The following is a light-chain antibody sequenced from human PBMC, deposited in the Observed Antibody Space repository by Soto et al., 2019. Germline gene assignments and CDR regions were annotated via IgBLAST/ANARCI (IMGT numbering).Light chain of an antibody. J-gene: IGKJ2*01. CDR2: GAT. CDR3: QQDGSSPYT. CDR1: QSVSTNY. V-gene: IGKV3-20*01. Sequence: EIVLTQSPGTLSLSPGERATLSCRASQSVSTNYLAWYQQKPGQSPRLLIYGATRRATGIPDRFSGSGSGTDFILTISRLEPEDFALYFCQQDGSSPYTFAQGTKLDIK.